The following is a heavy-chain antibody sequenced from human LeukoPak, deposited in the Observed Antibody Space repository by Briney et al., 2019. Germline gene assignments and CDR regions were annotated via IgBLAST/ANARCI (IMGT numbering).Heavy chain of an antibody. Sequence: KASXXXFXXXXMHWVRQAPGQGLEWMGIXXPSGGSTSYAQKFQGRVTMTRDTSTSTVYMELSSLRSEDTAVYYCARDRRYYYGSGSSGLFDPWGQGTLVTVSS. CDR2: XXPSGGST. J-gene: IGHJ5*02. D-gene: IGHD3-10*01. V-gene: IGHV1-46*01. CDR3: ARDRRYYYGSGSSGLFDP. CDR1: XXXFXXXX.